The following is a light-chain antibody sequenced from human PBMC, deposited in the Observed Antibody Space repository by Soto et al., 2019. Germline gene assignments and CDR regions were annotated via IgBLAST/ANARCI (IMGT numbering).Light chain of an antibody. CDR3: APCDDSLNGPV. V-gene: IGLV1-44*01. CDR2: ATN. J-gene: IGLJ3*02. CDR1: SSNIGSNT. Sequence: QSVLTQPPSASGTPGQRVTISCSGSSSNIGSNTVNWYQQLPGTAPKLLIYATNQRPSGVPDRFSGSKSGTSASLAISGLQSEDEADHYCAPCDDSLNGPVFGGGTQLTVL.